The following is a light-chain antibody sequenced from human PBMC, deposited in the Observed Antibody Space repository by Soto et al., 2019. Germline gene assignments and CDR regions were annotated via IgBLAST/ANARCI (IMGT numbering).Light chain of an antibody. CDR2: EVS. J-gene: IGLJ2*01. CDR1: SSDVGAYNY. CDR3: SSYAGSNKVI. V-gene: IGLV2-8*01. Sequence: QSALTQPPSASGSPGQSVTMSCTGTSSDVGAYNYVSWYQEHPGKARKLMIYEVSKRPSGVPDRFSGSKSGNTASLNVSGLQAEDEAEYYCSSYAGSNKVIFGGGTKLTVL.